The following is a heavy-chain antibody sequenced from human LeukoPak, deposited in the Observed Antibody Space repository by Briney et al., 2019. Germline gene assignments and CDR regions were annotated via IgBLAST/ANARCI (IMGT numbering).Heavy chain of an antibody. D-gene: IGHD5-24*01. CDR3: ARVRGRHGDGYNGGY. V-gene: IGHV3-23*01. CDR1: GFTFSSYA. J-gene: IGHJ4*02. CDR2: ISGSGGST. Sequence: GGSLRLSCAASGFTFSSYAMSWVRQAPGKGLEWVSGISGSGGSTYYADSVKGRFTISRDNSKNSLYLQMNSLRAEDTAVYYCARVRGRHGDGYNGGYWGQGTLVTVSS.